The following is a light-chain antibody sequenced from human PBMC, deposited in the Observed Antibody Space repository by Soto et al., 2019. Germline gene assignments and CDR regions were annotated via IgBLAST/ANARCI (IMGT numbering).Light chain of an antibody. V-gene: IGKV3-15*01. Sequence: EIVMTQSPATLSVSPGERATLSCRASQSVSNNLAWYQQKPGQAPRLLIYFASTRATGIPARFSGSGSETEFTRTISRLQSEDFAVYYCQHYNKWPLTFGGGTKVETK. CDR2: FAS. CDR1: QSVSNN. CDR3: QHYNKWPLT. J-gene: IGKJ4*01.